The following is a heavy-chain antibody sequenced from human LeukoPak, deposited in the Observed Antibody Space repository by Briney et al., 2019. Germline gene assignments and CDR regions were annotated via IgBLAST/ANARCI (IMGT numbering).Heavy chain of an antibody. CDR1: GGSFSSYY. J-gene: IGHJ2*01. V-gene: IGHV4-59*01. CDR3: ARASNYDSSGYYSYWYFDL. D-gene: IGHD3-22*01. Sequence: SETLSLTCTVSGGSFSSYYWSWVRQTPGKGLEWIGYIYYSGTTKYNPSLRSRVTISIDTSKSRFSLKLSSVTAADTAVYYCARASNYDSSGYYSYWYFDLWGRGTLVTVSS. CDR2: IYYSGTT.